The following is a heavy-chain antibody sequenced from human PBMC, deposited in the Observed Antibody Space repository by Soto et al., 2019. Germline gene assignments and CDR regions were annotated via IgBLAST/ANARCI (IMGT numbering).Heavy chain of an antibody. V-gene: IGHV4-34*01. D-gene: IGHD3-10*01. J-gene: IGHJ4*02. CDR2: INHSGST. CDR3: ARKTARFTMVRQASAPQNRYFDY. Sequence: PSETLSLTCAVYGGSFSGYYWSWIRQPPGKGLEWIGEINHSGSTNYNPSLKSRVTISVDTSKNQFSLKLSSVTAADTAVYYCARKTARFTMVRQASAPQNRYFDYWGQETLVTVSS. CDR1: GGSFSGYY.